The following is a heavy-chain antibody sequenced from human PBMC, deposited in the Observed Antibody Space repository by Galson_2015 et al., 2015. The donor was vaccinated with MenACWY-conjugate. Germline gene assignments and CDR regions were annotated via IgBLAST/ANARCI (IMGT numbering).Heavy chain of an antibody. J-gene: IGHJ6*02. D-gene: IGHD2-15*01. V-gene: IGHV3-74*03. CDR2: ICAGGISI. CDR3: VRGSIGWRGMDI. CDR1: GFVFSDCC. Sequence: SLKLSCAASGFVFSDCCMHWVRQAPGKGLECVSRICAGGISIMYGDSVRGRFTISRDDAENTLYLQMDGLRADDTAVYFCVRGSIGWRGMDIWGQGTTVTVSS.